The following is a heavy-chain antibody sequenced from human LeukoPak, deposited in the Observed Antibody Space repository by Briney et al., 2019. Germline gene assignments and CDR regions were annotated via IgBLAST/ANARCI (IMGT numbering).Heavy chain of an antibody. CDR2: IYTSGST. V-gene: IGHV4-4*09. CDR1: GGSISSYY. Sequence: SETLSLTCTVSGGSISSYYWSWIRQPPGKGLEWIGYIYTSGSTNYNPSLKSRVTISVDTSKNQFSLKLSSVTAADTAVYYCARGPFCSGGTCYSQYYDYWGQGTLVTVSS. CDR3: ARGPFCSGGTCYSQYYDY. J-gene: IGHJ4*02. D-gene: IGHD2-15*01.